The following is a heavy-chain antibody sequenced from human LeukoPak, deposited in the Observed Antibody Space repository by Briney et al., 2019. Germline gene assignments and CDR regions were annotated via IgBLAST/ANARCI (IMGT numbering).Heavy chain of an antibody. J-gene: IGHJ4*02. CDR1: GFTFSSYW. Sequence: GGSLRLSCAASGFTFSSYWTSWVRQAPGKGLVWVAHIKGDGKSTRYADSVKGRFTISRDNAKNTLYLQMNSLRPDDTAVYYCANEGYCSGGSCSAFDYWGQGTLVTVSS. CDR2: IKGDGKST. CDR3: ANEGYCSGGSCSAFDY. V-gene: IGHV3-74*01. D-gene: IGHD2-15*01.